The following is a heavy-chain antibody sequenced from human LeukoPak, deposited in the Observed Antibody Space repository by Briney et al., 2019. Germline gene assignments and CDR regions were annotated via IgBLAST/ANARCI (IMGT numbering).Heavy chain of an antibody. CDR1: GFTFSSYG. CDR2: IRYDGSNK. Sequence: GGSLRLSCAASGFTFSSYGMHGVRQAPGKGLEGVAFIRYDGSNKYYADSVRGRFTISRDNSKSPLSLQMNSLRAEDTAIYYCATYRQVLLPFDSWGQGTLVTVSS. D-gene: IGHD2-8*02. CDR3: ATYRQVLLPFDS. J-gene: IGHJ4*02. V-gene: IGHV3-30*02.